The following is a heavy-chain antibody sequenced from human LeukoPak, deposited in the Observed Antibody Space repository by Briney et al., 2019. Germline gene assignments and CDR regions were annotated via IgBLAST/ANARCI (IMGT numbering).Heavy chain of an antibody. CDR1: GFTFSSYS. Sequence: GGSLRLSCAASGFTFSSYSMNWVRQAPGKGLEWVSSISSSSSYIYYADSVKGRFTISRDNAKNSLYLQMNSLRAEDTAVYYCARDGSTVTKFDYWGQGTLVTVSS. CDR2: ISSSSSYI. CDR3: ARDGSTVTKFDY. J-gene: IGHJ4*02. V-gene: IGHV3-21*01. D-gene: IGHD4-17*01.